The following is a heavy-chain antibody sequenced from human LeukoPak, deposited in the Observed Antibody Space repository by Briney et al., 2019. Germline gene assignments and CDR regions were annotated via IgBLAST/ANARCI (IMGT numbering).Heavy chain of an antibody. CDR2: ISSSSSYI. CDR1: GFTFSSYS. J-gene: IGHJ6*03. V-gene: IGHV3-21*01. CDR3: ARDWEDIVATSDYYYYYYMDV. D-gene: IGHD5-12*01. Sequence: GGSLRLSRAASGFTFSSYSMNWGRQAPGKGLEWVSSISSSSSYIYYADSVKGRFTNSRDNAKNSLYLQMNNLRAEETAVYYCARDWEDIVATSDYYYYYYMDVWGKGTTVTVSS.